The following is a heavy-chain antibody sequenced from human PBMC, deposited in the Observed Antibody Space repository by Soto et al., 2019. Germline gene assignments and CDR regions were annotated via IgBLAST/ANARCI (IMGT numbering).Heavy chain of an antibody. CDR2: ISSSSSYI. CDR1: GFTFSSYS. D-gene: IGHD5-12*01. V-gene: IGHV3-21*01. CDR3: AREGSSGYSGYDSPYGMDV. Sequence: PGGSLRLSCAASGFTFSSYSMNWVRQAPGKGLEWVSSISSSSSYIYYADSVKGRFTISRDNAKNSLYLQMNSLRAEDTAVYYCAREGSSGYSGYDSPYGMDVWGQGTTVTVSS. J-gene: IGHJ6*02.